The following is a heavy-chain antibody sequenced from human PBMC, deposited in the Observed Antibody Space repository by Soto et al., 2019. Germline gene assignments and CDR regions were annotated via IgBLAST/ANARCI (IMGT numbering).Heavy chain of an antibody. CDR3: TTGNMITFGGVIVYDAFDI. Sequence: EVQLVESGGGLVQPGGSLKLSCAASGFTFSGSAMHWVRQASGKGLEWVGRIRSKANSYATAYAASVKGRFTISRDDSKNTAYLQMNSLKTEDTAVYYCTTGNMITFGGVIVYDAFDIWGLGTMVTVSS. J-gene: IGHJ3*02. V-gene: IGHV3-73*01. D-gene: IGHD3-16*02. CDR1: GFTFSGSA. CDR2: IRSKANSYAT.